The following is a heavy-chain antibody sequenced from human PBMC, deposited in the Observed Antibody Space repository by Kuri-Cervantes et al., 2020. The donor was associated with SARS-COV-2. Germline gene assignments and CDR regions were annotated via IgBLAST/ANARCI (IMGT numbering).Heavy chain of an antibody. D-gene: IGHD1-7*01. J-gene: IGHJ3*02. V-gene: IGHV1-2*02. CDR3: ARDWNYLALSGDAFDI. CDR2: VKTNSGNT. Sequence: ASVKVSCKASGYTFTSYYMHWVRQAPGQGLEWMGMVKTNSGNTLYAQIFQGRVTMTRDTSISTAYMELSRLRSDDTAVYYCARDWNYLALSGDAFDIWGQGTMVTVSS. CDR1: GYTFTSYY.